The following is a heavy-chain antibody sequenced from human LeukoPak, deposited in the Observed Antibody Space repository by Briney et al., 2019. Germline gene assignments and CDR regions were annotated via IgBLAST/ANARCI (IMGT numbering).Heavy chain of an antibody. J-gene: IGHJ4*02. V-gene: IGHV7-4-1*02. CDR1: GYSFTNYA. Sequence: ASVKVSCKASGYSFTNYAMNWVRQAPGQGLEWMGWIHPSTGNPTYAQGFTGRFVFSLDTSVSTTYLQISSLKAEDTAVYFCARAFQSLGGLSLPDYWGQGTLLTVSS. D-gene: IGHD3-16*02. CDR3: ARAFQSLGGLSLPDY. CDR2: IHPSTGNP.